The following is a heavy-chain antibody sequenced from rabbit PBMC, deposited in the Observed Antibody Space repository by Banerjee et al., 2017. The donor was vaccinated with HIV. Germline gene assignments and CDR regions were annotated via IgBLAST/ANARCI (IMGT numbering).Heavy chain of an antibody. CDR1: GFSFSSSSW. J-gene: IGHJ4*01. CDR2: IYIGSSDNT. V-gene: IGHV1S45*01. CDR3: ARSGNGGDGDVDL. Sequence: QEQLEESGGDLVKPEGSLTLTCTASGFSFSSSSWIYWVRQAPGKGLEWIACIYIGSSDNTKYASWVNGRFTISKTSSTTVTLQMTSLTAADTATYFCARSGNGGDGDVDLWGPGTLVTVS. D-gene: IGHD2-1*01.